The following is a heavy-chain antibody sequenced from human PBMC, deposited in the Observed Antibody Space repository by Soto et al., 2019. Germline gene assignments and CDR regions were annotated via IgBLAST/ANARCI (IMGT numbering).Heavy chain of an antibody. CDR3: ARLALGP. D-gene: IGHD3-16*01. Sequence: EVQLVESGGGLIQPGGSLRLSCAASGFTVSSTYMSWVRQAPGKGLEWVSVIHTGGSAYYAGSVEGRFTNSRDNVKNTLYLQMNSLRVDDTAVYYCARLALGPWGQGALVTVSS. V-gene: IGHV3-53*01. CDR1: GFTVSSTY. J-gene: IGHJ5*02. CDR2: IHTGGSA.